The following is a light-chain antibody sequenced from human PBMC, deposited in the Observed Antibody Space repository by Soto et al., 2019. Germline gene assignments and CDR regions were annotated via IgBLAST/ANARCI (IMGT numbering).Light chain of an antibody. J-gene: IGLJ1*01. CDR1: SRDVGAYDY. Sequence: QSVLTQPASVSGSPGQSSTISCTGTSRDVGAYDYVSWYLQYPDKAPQLLIYYVDHRPSGVSSRFSGSKSGNTASLTISGLQAEDEGDYYCCSYADGSIYFFGTGTQLTVL. CDR3: CSYADGSIYF. CDR2: YVD. V-gene: IGLV2-14*03.